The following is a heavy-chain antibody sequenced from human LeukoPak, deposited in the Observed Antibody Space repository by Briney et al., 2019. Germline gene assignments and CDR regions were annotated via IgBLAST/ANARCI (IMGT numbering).Heavy chain of an antibody. CDR3: ARETSGSYRTAAFNI. V-gene: IGHV3-23*01. Sequence: PGGTLRLACAASGFTFSSYGMSWVRQAPGKGLEWVSAISGSGGSTYYADSVKGRFTISRDNAKNSLYLQMNSLRAEDTAVYYCARETSGSYRTAAFNIWGQGTMVTVSS. CDR1: GFTFSSYG. J-gene: IGHJ3*02. CDR2: ISGSGGST. D-gene: IGHD1-26*01.